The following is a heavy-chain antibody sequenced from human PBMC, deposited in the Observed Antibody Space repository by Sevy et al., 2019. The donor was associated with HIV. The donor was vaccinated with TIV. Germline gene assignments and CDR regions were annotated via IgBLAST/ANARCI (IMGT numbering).Heavy chain of an antibody. D-gene: IGHD3-10*01. V-gene: IGHV3-15*01. J-gene: IGHJ4*02. Sequence: GGSLRLSCAASGFTFSNAWMSWVRQAPGKGLEWVGRIKSKTDGGTTDYAAPVKGRFTISRDDSKNTLYLQMNSLKTEDTAVYYCTTGVEYYYVSGSYLGIDYWGQRTLVTVSS. CDR1: GFTFSNAW. CDR3: TTGVEYYYVSGSYLGIDY. CDR2: IKSKTDGGTT.